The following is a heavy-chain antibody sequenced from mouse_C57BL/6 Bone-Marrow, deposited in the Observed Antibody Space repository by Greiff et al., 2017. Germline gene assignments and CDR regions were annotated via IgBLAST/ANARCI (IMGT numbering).Heavy chain of an antibody. D-gene: IGHD5-1-1*01. J-gene: IGHJ4*01. CDR1: GFTFSSYG. Sequence: EVKLVESGGDLVKPGGSLKLSCAASGFTFSSYGMSWVRQTPDKRLEWVATISSGGSYTYYPDSVKGRFTISRDNAKNTLYLQMSSLKSEDTAMYYCARHRIPRAMDYWGQGTSVTVSS. V-gene: IGHV5-6*01. CDR2: ISSGGSYT. CDR3: ARHRIPRAMDY.